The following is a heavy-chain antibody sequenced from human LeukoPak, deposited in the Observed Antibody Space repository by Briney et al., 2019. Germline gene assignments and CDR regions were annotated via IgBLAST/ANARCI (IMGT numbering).Heavy chain of an antibody. V-gene: IGHV1-8*01. J-gene: IGHJ5*02. CDR2: MNPDSGNT. CDR1: GYTFTSYD. CDR3: ARGREGITIFGVVIVPSNWFDP. Sequence: GASVKVSCKASGYTFTSYDINWVRQATGQGLEWMGWMNPDSGNTGYAQKFQGRVTMTRNTSISTAYMELSSLRSEDTAVYYCARGREGITIFGVVIVPSNWFDPWGQGTLVTVPS. D-gene: IGHD3-3*01.